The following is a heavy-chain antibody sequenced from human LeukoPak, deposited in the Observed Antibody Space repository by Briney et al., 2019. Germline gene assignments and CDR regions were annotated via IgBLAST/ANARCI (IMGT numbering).Heavy chain of an antibody. V-gene: IGHV1-8*01. J-gene: IGHJ6*02. CDR3: ARVSGSYYLYYYYGMDV. CDR2: MNPNSGNT. Sequence: GASVKVSCKASGYTFTSYDINWVRQATGQGLEWMGWMNPNSGNTGYAQKFQGRVTMTRNTSISTAYMELSSLRSEDTAVYYCARVSGSYYLYYYYGMDVWGQGTTVTVSS. D-gene: IGHD3-10*01. CDR1: GYTFTSYD.